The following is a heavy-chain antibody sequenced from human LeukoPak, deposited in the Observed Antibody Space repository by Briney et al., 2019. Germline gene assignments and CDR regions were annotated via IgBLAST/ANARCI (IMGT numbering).Heavy chain of an antibody. CDR1: GFTFSSYA. V-gene: IGHV3-23*01. D-gene: IGHD3-10*01. CDR3: AKGSSRGSGSYFDY. J-gene: IGHJ4*02. CDR2: ISGSGGST. Sequence: GGSLRLSCAASGFTFSSYAMSWVRQAPGKGLEWVSAISGSGGSTYYADSVKGRFTISRDNSKSTLYLQMNSLRAEDTAVYYCAKGSSRGSGSYFDYWGQGTLVTVSS.